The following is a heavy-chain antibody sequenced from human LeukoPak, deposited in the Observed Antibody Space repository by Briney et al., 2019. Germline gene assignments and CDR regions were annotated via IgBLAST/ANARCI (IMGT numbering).Heavy chain of an antibody. Sequence: PSETLSLTCAVYGGSFSGYYWSWIRQPPGKGLEWIGEINHSGSTNYNPSLKSRVTISVDTSKNQLSLKLSSVTAADTAVYYCARVRTIFGVVTNYYYYYYYMDVWGKGTTVTVSS. D-gene: IGHD3-3*01. CDR2: INHSGST. V-gene: IGHV4-34*01. CDR1: GGSFSGYY. CDR3: ARVRTIFGVVTNYYYYYYYMDV. J-gene: IGHJ6*03.